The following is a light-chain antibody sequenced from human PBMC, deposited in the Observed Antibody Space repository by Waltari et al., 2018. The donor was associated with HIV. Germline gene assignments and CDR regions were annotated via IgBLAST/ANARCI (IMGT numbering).Light chain of an antibody. J-gene: IGLJ1*01. V-gene: IGLV2-11*01. CDR2: DVS. Sequence: QSALTQPRSVSGSPGQSVTISCTGTSSDVGGYNYVSWYQQHPGKAPKLMIYDVSQRPSGGPARFSGAKYGNTASLTISGLQAEDEAEYYCCSYAGSYTYVFGTGTEVTVL. CDR3: CSYAGSYTYV. CDR1: SSDVGGYNY.